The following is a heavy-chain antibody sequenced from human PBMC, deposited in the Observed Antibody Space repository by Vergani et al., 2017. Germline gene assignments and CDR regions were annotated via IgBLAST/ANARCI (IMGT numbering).Heavy chain of an antibody. Sequence: QVQLVQSGAEVKKPGSSVKVSCKASGGTFSSYAISWVRQAPGQGLEWMGIINPSGGSTSYAQKFQGRVTMTRDTSTSTVYMELSSLRSEDTAVYYCARDLLMVRGVISYWGQGTLVTVSS. D-gene: IGHD3-10*01. CDR1: GGTFSSYA. CDR3: ARDLLMVRGVISY. J-gene: IGHJ4*02. V-gene: IGHV1-46*01. CDR2: INPSGGST.